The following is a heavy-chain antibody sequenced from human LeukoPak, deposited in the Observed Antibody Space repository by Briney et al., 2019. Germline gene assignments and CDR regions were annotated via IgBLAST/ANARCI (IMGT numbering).Heavy chain of an antibody. J-gene: IGHJ4*02. V-gene: IGHV3-30*18. CDR2: ISYDGSNK. D-gene: IGHD5-18*01. Sequence: GSLRLSCAASGFTFSSYGMHWVRQAPGKGLEWVAVISYDGSNKYYADSVKGRFTISRDNSKNMLHLQMNSLRAEDTAVYYCAKDGTAISYDYWGQGILVTVSS. CDR1: GFTFSSYG. CDR3: AKDGTAISYDY.